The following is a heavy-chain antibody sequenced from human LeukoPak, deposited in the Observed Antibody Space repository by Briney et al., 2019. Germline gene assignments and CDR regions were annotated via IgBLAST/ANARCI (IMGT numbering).Heavy chain of an antibody. CDR3: ARMEGDTYYYDSRGYFFDY. D-gene: IGHD3-22*01. CDR1: GFTFSSYG. V-gene: IGHV3-33*01. J-gene: IGHJ4*02. CDR2: IWYDGSNK. Sequence: PGRSLRLSCAASGFTFSSYGMHWVRQAPGKGLEWVAVIWYDGSNKYYADSVKGRFTISRDNSKNPLYPQMTSLRAGGTAGYYCARMEGDTYYYDSRGYFFDYWGQGTLVTVSS.